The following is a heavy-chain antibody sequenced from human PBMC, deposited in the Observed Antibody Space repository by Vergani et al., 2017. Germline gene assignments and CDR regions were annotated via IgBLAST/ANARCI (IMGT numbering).Heavy chain of an antibody. CDR2: IYNSGST. V-gene: IGHV4-30-4*08. J-gene: IGHJ4*02. CDR1: GGSIRSADYF. Sequence: QVQLQESGPGLVKPSQTLSLTCTVSGGSIRSADYFWSWIRQPPGKGLEWIGYIYNSGSTDYSPSLKSRVAISVDTSKNQFSLKLNSVTAADTAVYFCAALLTSYYSFDYWGQGTPVTVSS. D-gene: IGHD3-9*01. CDR3: AALLTSYYSFDY.